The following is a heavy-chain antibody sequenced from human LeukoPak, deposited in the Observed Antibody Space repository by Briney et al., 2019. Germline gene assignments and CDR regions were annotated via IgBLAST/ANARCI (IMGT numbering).Heavy chain of an antibody. CDR2: TYYRSKWYN. CDR3: ARAIDDSSGDAFDI. CDR1: GDSVSRNSAA. Sequence: SQTLSLTCAISGDSVSRNSAAWNWIRQSPSRGLEWLGRTYYRSKWYNDYEVSVKSRITIIPDTSKNQFPLQLNSVTPEDTAAYYCARAIDDSSGDAFDIWGQGTMVTVSS. D-gene: IGHD3-22*01. J-gene: IGHJ3*02. V-gene: IGHV6-1*01.